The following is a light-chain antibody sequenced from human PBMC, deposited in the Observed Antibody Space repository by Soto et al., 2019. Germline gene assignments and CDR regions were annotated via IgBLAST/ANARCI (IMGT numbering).Light chain of an antibody. Sequence: EIVLTQSPGTLSLSPGERATLSCRASQSVRSSYLAWYQQKPGQAPRLLIYGASSRATGIPDRFSGSGSGTDFTLTISRLEPEDFAVYYGQQYGSSLTFGQGTRLEIK. V-gene: IGKV3-20*01. CDR2: GAS. J-gene: IGKJ5*01. CDR3: QQYGSSLT. CDR1: QSVRSSY.